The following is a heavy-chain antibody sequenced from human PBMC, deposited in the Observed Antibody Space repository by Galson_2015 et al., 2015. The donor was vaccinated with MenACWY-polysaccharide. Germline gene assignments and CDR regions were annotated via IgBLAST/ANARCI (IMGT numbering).Heavy chain of an antibody. D-gene: IGHD5-18*01. V-gene: IGHV4-59*01. CDR2: IYYSGST. Sequence: TLSLTCSVSGGSLTAYYWAWIRQPPGKGLEWIGCIYYSGSTKYSPSLNSRVTISVDTSTNQFSLKLSSVTAADTAVDYCARSPGGYSAGAQIDSWRQGSLVTVSS. CDR1: GGSLTAYY. CDR3: ARSPGGYSAGAQIDS. J-gene: IGHJ4*02.